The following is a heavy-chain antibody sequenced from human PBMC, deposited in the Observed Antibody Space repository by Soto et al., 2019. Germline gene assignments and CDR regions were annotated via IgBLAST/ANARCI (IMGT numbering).Heavy chain of an antibody. D-gene: IGHD1-1*01. CDR3: ARERSGTTSMDV. J-gene: IGHJ6*02. Sequence: QVQLVQSGAEVKQPGASVKVSCKASGYTFTSYDINWVRQATGQGLEWMGWMNPNSGNTGYAQKFQGRVTMTRNTSRSTAYMELSSLRSEDTSVYYCARERSGTTSMDVWGQETTVTVSS. CDR2: MNPNSGNT. CDR1: GYTFTSYD. V-gene: IGHV1-8*01.